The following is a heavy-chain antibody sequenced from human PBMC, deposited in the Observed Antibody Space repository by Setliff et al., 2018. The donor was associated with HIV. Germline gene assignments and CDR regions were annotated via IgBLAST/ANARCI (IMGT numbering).Heavy chain of an antibody. CDR3: ASCPEIIVGAIDY. CDR1: GDSINNYY. J-gene: IGHJ4*02. V-gene: IGHV4-34*01. D-gene: IGHD1-26*01. CDR2: INHSGST. Sequence: SETLSLTCTVSGDSINNYYWSWIRQPPGKGLEWIGEINHSGSTNYNPSLKSRVTISVDTSKNQFSLKLSSVTAADTAVYYCASCPEIIVGAIDYWGQGTLVTVSS.